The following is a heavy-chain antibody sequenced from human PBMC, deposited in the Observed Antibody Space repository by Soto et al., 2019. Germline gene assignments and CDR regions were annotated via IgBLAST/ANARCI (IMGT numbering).Heavy chain of an antibody. CDR3: ARTGYTGTTMYNWFDP. Sequence: QVQLVQSGAEVKKPGSSVKVSCKASGGTFSSYTISWVRQAPGQGLEWMGRIIPILGIANYAQKFQGRVTITADKSTSTAYMELSSLRSEDTAVYYCARTGYTGTTMYNWFDPWGQGPLVTVSS. CDR2: IIPILGIA. D-gene: IGHD1-7*01. J-gene: IGHJ5*02. CDR1: GGTFSSYT. V-gene: IGHV1-69*02.